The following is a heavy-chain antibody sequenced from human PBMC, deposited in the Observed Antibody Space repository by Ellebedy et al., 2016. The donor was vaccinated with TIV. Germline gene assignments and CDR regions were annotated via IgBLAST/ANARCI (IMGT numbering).Heavy chain of an antibody. J-gene: IGHJ5*02. V-gene: IGHV3-23*01. CDR1: GFIFRGVA. D-gene: IGHD1-14*01. CDR3: VGTPHGDGRRWGENWFDP. CDR2: ITGGGGAT. Sequence: GESLKISCAASGFIFRGVAMTWVRQAPGKGLEWVSTITGGGGATYYAGSVRGRFTISRDNSKNTLFLQMNGLRAEDKAITFCVGTPHGDGRRWGENWFDPWGQGALVTVSS.